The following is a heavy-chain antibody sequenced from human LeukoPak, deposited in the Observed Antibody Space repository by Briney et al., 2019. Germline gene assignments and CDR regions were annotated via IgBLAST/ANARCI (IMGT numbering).Heavy chain of an antibody. D-gene: IGHD3-22*01. V-gene: IGHV1-18*01. J-gene: IGHJ4*02. CDR2: ISPYNGNT. CDR3: ARGRYDSSGYYLVY. CDR1: GYTFTTYG. Sequence: ASVKVSCQASGYTFTTYGITWVRQAPGQGREWMGWISPYNGNTNYAQNFKGRVTMNTDTSTSTAYMELRSLRSDDTAVYYCARGRYDSSGYYLVYWGQGTLVTVSS.